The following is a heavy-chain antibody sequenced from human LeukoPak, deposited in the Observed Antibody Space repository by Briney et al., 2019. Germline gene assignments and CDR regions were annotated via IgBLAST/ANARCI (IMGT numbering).Heavy chain of an antibody. Sequence: SQTLSLTCTVSGGSISSGGYYWSWIRQHPGKGLEWIGYIYYSGSTYYNPSLKSRVTISVDTSKNQFSLKLSSVTAADTAVYYCARGQIAAAGYAFDIWGQGTMVTVSS. CDR3: ARGQIAAAGYAFDI. CDR2: IYYSGST. J-gene: IGHJ3*02. D-gene: IGHD6-13*01. V-gene: IGHV4-31*03. CDR1: GGSISSGGYY.